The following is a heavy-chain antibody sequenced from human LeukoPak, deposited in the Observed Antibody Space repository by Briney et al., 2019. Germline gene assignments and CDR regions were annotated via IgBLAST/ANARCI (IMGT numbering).Heavy chain of an antibody. CDR2: ISYDGSNK. CDR3: AKDGAPYVDTAMVISRGLDP. Sequence: GGSLRLSCAASGFTFSSYGMHWVRQAPGKGLEWVAVISYDGSNKYYADSVKGRFTISRDNSKNTLYLQMNSLRAEDTAVYYCAKDGAPYVDTAMVISRGLDPWGQGTLVTVS. CDR1: GFTFSSYG. D-gene: IGHD5-18*01. J-gene: IGHJ5*02. V-gene: IGHV3-30*18.